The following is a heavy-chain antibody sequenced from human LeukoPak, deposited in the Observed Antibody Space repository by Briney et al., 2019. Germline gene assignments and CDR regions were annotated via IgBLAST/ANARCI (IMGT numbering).Heavy chain of an antibody. Sequence: GGSLRLSCAASGFTFSNFEMNWVRQAPGKGLERISYISTSGASTYYADSVKGRFTVSRDNAKNSMYLRMDTLRAEDTAVYYCARERGYNYGYSGYYDQWGQGILVTVSS. J-gene: IGHJ4*02. CDR1: GFTFSNFE. CDR2: ISTSGAST. V-gene: IGHV3-48*03. CDR3: ARERGYNYGYSGYYDQ. D-gene: IGHD5-18*01.